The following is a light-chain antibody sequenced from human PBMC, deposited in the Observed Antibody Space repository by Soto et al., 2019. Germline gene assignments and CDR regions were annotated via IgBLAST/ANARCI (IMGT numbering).Light chain of an antibody. J-gene: IGKJ1*01. V-gene: IGKV3-15*01. CDR1: QSVSNN. CDR2: GAS. CDR3: QQYHYWCT. Sequence: EIVLTQSPANLSVSRGERANLSCRASQSVSNNLACFQQTPGQVPRLLIYGASNRATGVSARFSGSGSGTEFTLTISSLQSEDFAVYYCQQYHYWCTFGQGTKVEIK.